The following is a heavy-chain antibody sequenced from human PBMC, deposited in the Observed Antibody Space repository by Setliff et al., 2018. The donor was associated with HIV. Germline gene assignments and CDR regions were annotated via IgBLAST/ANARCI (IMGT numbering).Heavy chain of an antibody. CDR3: ARDKGGQFFFYYMDV. Sequence: ASVKVSCKASGYTFTSFAMHWVRQAPGQRLEWMGWINVGNGDTKFSQKFQGRVTITRDISASTVYLDLSRLRSEDTAVYSCARDKGGQFFFYYMDVWGKGTTVTVTS. CDR2: INVGNGDT. V-gene: IGHV1-3*01. CDR1: GYTFTSFA. J-gene: IGHJ6*03. D-gene: IGHD3-16*01.